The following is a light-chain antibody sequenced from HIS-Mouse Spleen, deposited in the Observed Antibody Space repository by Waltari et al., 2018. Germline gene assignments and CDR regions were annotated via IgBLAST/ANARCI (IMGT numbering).Light chain of an antibody. CDR2: DVS. V-gene: IGLV2-14*03. CDR3: SSYTSSSTWV. Sequence: QSALTQPASVSGSPGQSITISCTGTSSEVGGYTYVSWYQQPPGKAPKLMIYDVSNRPSGVSNRFSGSKSGNTASLTISGLQAEDEADYYCSSYTSSSTWVFGGGTKLTVL. J-gene: IGLJ3*02. CDR1: SSEVGGYTY.